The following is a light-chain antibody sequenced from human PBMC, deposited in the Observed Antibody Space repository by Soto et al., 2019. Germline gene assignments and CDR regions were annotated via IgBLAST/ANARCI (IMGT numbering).Light chain of an antibody. CDR1: SSDVGGYKY. Sequence: QSVLTQPPSASGSPGQSVTISCTGTSSDVGGYKYVSWYQQHRGKAPKLMIYEVNKRPSGVPDRFSGSKSGNTASLTVSGLQAEDEADYYCSSYAGSNNYVFGTGTKLTVL. V-gene: IGLV2-8*01. J-gene: IGLJ1*01. CDR3: SSYAGSNNYV. CDR2: EVN.